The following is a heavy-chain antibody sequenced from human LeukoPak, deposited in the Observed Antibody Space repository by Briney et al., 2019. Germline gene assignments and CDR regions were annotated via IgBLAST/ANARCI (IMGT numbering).Heavy chain of an antibody. D-gene: IGHD3/OR15-3a*01. V-gene: IGHV4-59*01. CDR1: SGSISSYY. Sequence: PSETLSLTCTVSSGSISSYYWSWIRQPPGKGLEWIGYIYYSGSTNYNPSLKSRVTISVDTSKNQFSLKLSSVTAADTAVYYCARFRTHWFDPWGQGTLATVSS. J-gene: IGHJ5*02. CDR2: IYYSGST. CDR3: ARFRTHWFDP.